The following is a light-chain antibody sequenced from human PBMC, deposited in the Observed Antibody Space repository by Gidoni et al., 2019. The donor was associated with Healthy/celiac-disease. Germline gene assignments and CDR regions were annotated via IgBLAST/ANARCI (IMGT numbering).Light chain of an antibody. CDR1: QSVSSY. CDR3: QQRSNWPRYT. Sequence: EIVLTQSPATLSLSPGERATLSCSAIQSVSSYLAWYQQKPGQAPRLLIYDASNRATVIPARFSGSGSGTDFTLTISSLEPEDFAVYYCQQRSNWPRYTFXXXTKLEIK. CDR2: DAS. V-gene: IGKV3-11*01. J-gene: IGKJ2*01.